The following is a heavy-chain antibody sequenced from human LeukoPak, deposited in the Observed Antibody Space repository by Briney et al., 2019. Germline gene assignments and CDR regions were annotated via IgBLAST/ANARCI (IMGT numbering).Heavy chain of an antibody. CDR1: GFTFDDYA. J-gene: IGHJ4*02. CDR3: VSPFWNGGVFDY. D-gene: IGHD1-1*01. CDR2: ISWNSGSI. V-gene: IGHV3-9*01. Sequence: PGGSLRLSCAASGFTFDDYAMHWVRQAPGKGLEWVSGISWNSGSIGYADSVKGRFTISRDNAKNSLYLQMNSLRAEDTAVYYCVSPFWNGGVFDYWGQGTLVTVSS.